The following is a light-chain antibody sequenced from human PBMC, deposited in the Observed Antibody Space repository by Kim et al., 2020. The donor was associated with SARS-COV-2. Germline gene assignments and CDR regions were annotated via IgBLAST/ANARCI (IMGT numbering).Light chain of an antibody. V-gene: IGLV9-49*01. CDR1: SGDSNYK. CDR2: VGTGGIVG. CDR3: GADHGSGSNFVWV. Sequence: CTLGSGDSNYKVDWYQQRPGKGPRFVMRVGTGGIVGSKGDGIPDRFSVLASGLNRYLTIKNIQEEDESDYHCGADHGSGSNFVWVFGGGTQLTVL. J-gene: IGLJ3*02.